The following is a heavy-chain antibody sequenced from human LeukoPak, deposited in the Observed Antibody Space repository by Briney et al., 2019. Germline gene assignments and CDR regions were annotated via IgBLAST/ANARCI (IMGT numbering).Heavy chain of an antibody. J-gene: IGHJ6*02. V-gene: IGHV3-30*18. CDR3: ANLPTRIAAVAEPFYYYYGMDV. D-gene: IGHD6-13*01. Sequence: GGSLRLSCAASGFTFSSNGMHWVRQAPGKGLKWVAVISYDGSNKYYADSVKGRFTISRDNSKNTLYLQMNGLRAEDTAVYYCANLPTRIAAVAEPFYYYYGMDVWGQGTTVTVSS. CDR1: GFTFSSNG. CDR2: ISYDGSNK.